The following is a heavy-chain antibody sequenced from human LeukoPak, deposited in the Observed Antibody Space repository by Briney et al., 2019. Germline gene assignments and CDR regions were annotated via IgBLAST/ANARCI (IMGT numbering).Heavy chain of an antibody. CDR1: GFTFSGFW. J-gene: IGHJ4*02. CDR2: ITEDASNT. D-gene: IGHD4-17*01. Sequence: GGSLRLSCAASGFTFSGFWMHWVRQAPGKGPVWVSRITEDASNTTYADSVKGRFTISRDNAENTLYLQMNSLRAEDTAVYYCARDLAYGVDYWGQGTLVTVSS. CDR3: ARDLAYGVDY. V-gene: IGHV3-74*01.